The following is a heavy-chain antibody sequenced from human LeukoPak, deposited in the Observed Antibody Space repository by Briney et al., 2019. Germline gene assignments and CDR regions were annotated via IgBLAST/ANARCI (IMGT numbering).Heavy chain of an antibody. CDR1: GGSIFSGGYY. Sequence: PSQTLSLTCTVSGGSIFSGGYYWTWIRQHPGEGLEWFGSIYYSGTTYYSPSLKSRVTISVDMSKNQFSLKLSSVTAADTAVYYCAGGITSRPAWFDPWGQGTLVTVSS. CDR3: AGGITSRPAWFDP. D-gene: IGHD6-6*01. CDR2: IYYSGTT. V-gene: IGHV4-31*03. J-gene: IGHJ5*02.